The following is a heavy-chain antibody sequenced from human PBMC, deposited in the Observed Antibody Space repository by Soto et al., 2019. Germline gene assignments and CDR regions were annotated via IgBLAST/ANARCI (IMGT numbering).Heavy chain of an antibody. Sequence: EVQLLESGGGLVQPGGSLRLSCEASGFTFTSYALSWVRQSPGKGLEWVSAISRTGENTHYADSVKGRFTMSRDNSRTTLYLQMNSLRAEDTAVYYCVKLRTDWVNDAFGMWGQGTKVTVSS. D-gene: IGHD3-9*01. CDR2: ISRTGENT. V-gene: IGHV3-23*01. CDR1: GFTFTSYA. CDR3: VKLRTDWVNDAFGM. J-gene: IGHJ3*02.